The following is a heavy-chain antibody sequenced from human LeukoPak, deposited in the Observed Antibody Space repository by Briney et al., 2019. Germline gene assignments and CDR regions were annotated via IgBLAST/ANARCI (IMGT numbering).Heavy chain of an antibody. CDR3: VRMIRGGESDY. CDR1: GFTFSDHY. V-gene: IGHV3-72*01. Sequence: GGSLRLSCAASGFTFSDHYMDGVRQAPGKGLEWVGRIRRKANSYTTEYAASVEGRFTISRDDSKNSLYLQMNSLKSEDTAIYYCVRMIRGGESDYWGQGTLVTVSS. J-gene: IGHJ4*02. D-gene: IGHD3-16*01. CDR2: IRRKANSYTT.